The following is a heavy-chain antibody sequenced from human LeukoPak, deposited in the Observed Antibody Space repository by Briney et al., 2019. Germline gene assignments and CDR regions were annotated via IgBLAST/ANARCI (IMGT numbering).Heavy chain of an antibody. J-gene: IGHJ4*02. CDR2: IKSKPDGGTI. Sequence: GGSLRLSCAASGSTFSNAWMTWVRQAPGKGLEWVGRIKSKPDGGTIDYAAPVKGRFTISRDDSKDTLYLQMNSLKIEDAAVYYCTTVGSAWNFDYWGQGTLVTVSS. CDR3: TTVGSAWNFDY. CDR1: GSTFSNAW. D-gene: IGHD6-25*01. V-gene: IGHV3-15*01.